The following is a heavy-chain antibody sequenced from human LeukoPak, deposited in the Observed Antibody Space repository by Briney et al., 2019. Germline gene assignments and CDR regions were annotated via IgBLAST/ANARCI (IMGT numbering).Heavy chain of an antibody. CDR1: SGSITSYY. V-gene: IGHV4-59*01. D-gene: IGHD1-26*01. Sequence: SETLSLTCSVSSGSITSYYWSWLRQPPGKGLEWIGYIYYSGSTNYNPSVKSRVTMSVDTSKNQFSLKLNSVTAADTAVYYCATLWRLGASTGEAFDIWGQGTMVTVSS. CDR3: ATLWRLGASTGEAFDI. J-gene: IGHJ3*02. CDR2: IYYSGST.